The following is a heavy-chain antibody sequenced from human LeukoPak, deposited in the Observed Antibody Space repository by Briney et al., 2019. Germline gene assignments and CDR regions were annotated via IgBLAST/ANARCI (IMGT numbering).Heavy chain of an antibody. J-gene: IGHJ3*02. V-gene: IGHV3-23*01. CDR3: AKDQNYYDSSGFYFAFDI. CDR1: GFTFSNNA. CDR2: ISGDGGGT. Sequence: PGGSLRLSCIASGFTFSNNAMSWARQAPGKGLQWVSAISGDGGGTYYADSVKGRFTISRDNFKNTLYLEMNSLRAEDTALYYCAKDQNYYDSSGFYFAFDIWGQGTMVTVSS. D-gene: IGHD3-22*01.